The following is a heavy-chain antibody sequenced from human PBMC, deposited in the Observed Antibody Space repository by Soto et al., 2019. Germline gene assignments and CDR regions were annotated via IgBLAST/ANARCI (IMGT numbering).Heavy chain of an antibody. CDR1: GFTVSSNY. CDR2: IYSGGST. Sequence: EVQLVESGGGLVQPGGSLRLSCAASGFTVSSNYMSWVRQAPGKGLEWVSVIYSGGSTYYATTEKGRFTISRDNSKNTLYLQMNSLRAEDTAVYYCARDYNSKPFDYWGQGTLVTVSS. V-gene: IGHV3-66*01. CDR3: ARDYNSKPFDY. J-gene: IGHJ4*02. D-gene: IGHD1-20*01.